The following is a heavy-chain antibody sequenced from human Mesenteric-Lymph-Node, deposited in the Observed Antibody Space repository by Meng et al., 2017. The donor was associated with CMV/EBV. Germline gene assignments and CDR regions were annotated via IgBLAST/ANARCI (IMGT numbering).Heavy chain of an antibody. J-gene: IGHJ4*02. D-gene: IGHD2-2*02. V-gene: IGHV4-4*02. CDR3: ARGRCTRTTCYTGTFDS. CDR1: GFISGSHW. CDR2: VSPTQSI. Sequence: GFISGSHWWSWVRQPPGKGLEWIGDVSPTQSIHYNPSLKSRLTISGDRSKNQFSLNLSSVTAADTAMYYCARGRCTRTTCYTGTFDSWGQGILVTVSS.